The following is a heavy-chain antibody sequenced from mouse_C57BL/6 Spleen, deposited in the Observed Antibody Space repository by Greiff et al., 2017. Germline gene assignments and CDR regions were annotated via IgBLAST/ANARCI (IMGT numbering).Heavy chain of an antibody. CDR1: GYTFTSYW. Sequence: QVHVKQPGAELVKPGASVKMSCKASGYTFTSYWITWVKQRPGQGLEWIGDIYPGSGSTNYNEKFKSKATLTVDTSSSTAYMQLSSLTSEDSAVYYCAREVRAAQATSFAYWGQGTLVTVSA. J-gene: IGHJ3*01. V-gene: IGHV1-55*01. D-gene: IGHD3-2*02. CDR3: AREVRAAQATSFAY. CDR2: IYPGSGST.